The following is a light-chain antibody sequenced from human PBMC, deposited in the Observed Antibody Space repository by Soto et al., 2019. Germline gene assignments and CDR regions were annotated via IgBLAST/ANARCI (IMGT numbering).Light chain of an antibody. J-gene: IGKJ5*01. CDR3: QQANSFPPD. CDR1: QTISSW. CDR2: KAS. V-gene: IGKV1-5*03. Sequence: DIQMTQSPSTLSGSLGDRVTITCWASQTISSWLAWYQQKPGKAPKLLIYKASTLKSGVPSRFSGSGSGTDFTLTITSLQPEDFATYYCQQANSFPPDFGQGTRLEIK.